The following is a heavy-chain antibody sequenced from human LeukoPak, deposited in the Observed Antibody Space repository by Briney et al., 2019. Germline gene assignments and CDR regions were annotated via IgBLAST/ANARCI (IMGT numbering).Heavy chain of an antibody. CDR2: ISWNSGSI. D-gene: IGHD4-17*01. V-gene: IGHV3-9*01. Sequence: GGSLRLSCAASGFRFDDYAMYWVRQAPGKGLEWVSGISWNSGSIGYADSVKGRFTISRDNAKNSLYLQMNSLRAEDTALYYCAKDISGFYGPYDYWGQGTLVTVSS. CDR3: AKDISGFYGPYDY. CDR1: GFRFDDYA. J-gene: IGHJ4*02.